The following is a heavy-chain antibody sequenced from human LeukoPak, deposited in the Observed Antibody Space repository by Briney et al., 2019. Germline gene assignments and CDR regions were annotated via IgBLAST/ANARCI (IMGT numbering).Heavy chain of an antibody. CDR2: IYYSGST. J-gene: IGHJ3*02. CDR1: GGSISSYY. Sequence: PSGTLSLTCTVSGGSISSYYWSWIRQPPGKGLEWIGYIYYSGSTNYNPSLKSRVTISVDTSKNQFSLKLSSVTAADTAVYYCARRHTYYYDSSGYPLDAFDIWGQGTMVTVSS. V-gene: IGHV4-59*01. D-gene: IGHD3-22*01. CDR3: ARRHTYYYDSSGYPLDAFDI.